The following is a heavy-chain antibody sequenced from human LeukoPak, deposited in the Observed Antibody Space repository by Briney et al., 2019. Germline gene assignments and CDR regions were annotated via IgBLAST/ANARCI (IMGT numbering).Heavy chain of an antibody. Sequence: GGSLRLSCAASGFTFSSYAMSWVRQAPGKGLEWVSGISWNSGSIGYADSVKGRFTISRDNAKNSLYLQMNSLTAEDTALYYCAKVSDSSGSFDYWGQGTLVTVSS. CDR3: AKVSDSSGSFDY. V-gene: IGHV3-9*01. D-gene: IGHD3-22*01. CDR1: GFTFSSYA. CDR2: ISWNSGSI. J-gene: IGHJ4*02.